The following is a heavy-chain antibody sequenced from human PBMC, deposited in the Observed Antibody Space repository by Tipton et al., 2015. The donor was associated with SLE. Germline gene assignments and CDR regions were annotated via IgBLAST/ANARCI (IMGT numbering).Heavy chain of an antibody. J-gene: IGHJ4*02. Sequence: TLSLTCTVSGGSISSGSYYWSWIRQPAGKGLEWIGCIYTSGSTNYNPSLKSRVTISVDTSKNQFSLKLSSVTAADTAVYYCAKENDFDYWGQGTLVTVSS. CDR1: GGSISSGSYY. CDR3: AKENDFDY. V-gene: IGHV4-61*02. D-gene: IGHD2/OR15-2a*01. CDR2: IYTSGST.